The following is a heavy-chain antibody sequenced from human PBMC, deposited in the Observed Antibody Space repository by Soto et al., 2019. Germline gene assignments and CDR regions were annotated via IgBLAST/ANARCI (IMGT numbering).Heavy chain of an antibody. CDR3: ARAPMGSFYFAY. V-gene: IGHV1-58*01. CDR2: IDVGSGNA. Sequence: KVSFKTSGFTVSTSTVHCVRQARGHRLQWVGWIDVGSGNANYAQMLQERVTISRDMSTSTAYMELSSLRPEDTAVYYCARAPMGSFYFAYWGQGTLVTGSS. J-gene: IGHJ4*02. D-gene: IGHD3-10*01. CDR1: GFTVSTST.